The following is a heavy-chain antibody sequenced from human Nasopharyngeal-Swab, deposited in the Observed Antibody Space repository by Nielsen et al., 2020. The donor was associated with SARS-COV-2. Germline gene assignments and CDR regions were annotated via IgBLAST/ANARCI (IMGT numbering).Heavy chain of an antibody. Sequence: GALRRSCAASGFTFSNAWMSWVRQAPGKGLEWVGRIKSKTDGGTTDYAAPVKGRFTISRDDSKNTLSLQMNSLTTEDTAVYYCTTDLAAAGDYYYYYYMDVWGKGTTVTVSS. CDR2: IKSKTDGGTT. J-gene: IGHJ6*03. D-gene: IGHD6-13*01. CDR1: GFTFSNAW. V-gene: IGHV3-15*01. CDR3: TTDLAAAGDYYYYYYMDV.